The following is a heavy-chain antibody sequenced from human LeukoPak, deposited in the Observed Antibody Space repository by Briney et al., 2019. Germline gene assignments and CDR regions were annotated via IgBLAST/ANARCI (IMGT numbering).Heavy chain of an antibody. Sequence: PGGSLRLSCAASGFTFRSYWMSWVRQAPGKGLEWVANIKRDGSEKNFVDSVKGRFTISRDNAKSSLYLQMNSLRAEDTAVYYCARQGSLIAVALNSFDYWGQGTLVTVSS. J-gene: IGHJ4*02. CDR3: ARQGSLIAVALNSFDY. CDR1: GFTFRSYW. V-gene: IGHV3-7*01. CDR2: IKRDGSEK. D-gene: IGHD6-19*01.